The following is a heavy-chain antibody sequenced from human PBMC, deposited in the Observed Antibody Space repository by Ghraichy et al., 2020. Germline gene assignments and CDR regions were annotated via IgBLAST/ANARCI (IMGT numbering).Heavy chain of an antibody. CDR2: VNAGSGNT. D-gene: IGHD5-18*01. CDR1: RFTFTSYT. CDR3: AAADTAMSAFDLDC. Sequence: ASVKVSCKASRFTFTSYTMHWVRQAPGQRLEWMGWVNAGSGNTKFSQKFQGRVTITRDTSASTAYMELSSLRSEDTAVYFCAAADTAMSAFDLDCWGQGTLVTVSS. J-gene: IGHJ4*02. V-gene: IGHV1-3*01.